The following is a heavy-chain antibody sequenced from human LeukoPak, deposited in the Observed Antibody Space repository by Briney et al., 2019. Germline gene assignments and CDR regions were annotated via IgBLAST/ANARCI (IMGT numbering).Heavy chain of an antibody. CDR1: GGSISSYY. CDR2: IYYSGST. Sequence: SETLSLTCTVSGGSISSYYWSWMRPPAGKGLEWIGYIYYSGSTNYNPSLKSRVTMSVDKSKNQFSLKLSSVTAADTAVYYCARYSSSQTNSPFDYWGQGTLVTVSS. V-gene: IGHV4-59*01. D-gene: IGHD6-13*01. J-gene: IGHJ4*02. CDR3: ARYSSSQTNSPFDY.